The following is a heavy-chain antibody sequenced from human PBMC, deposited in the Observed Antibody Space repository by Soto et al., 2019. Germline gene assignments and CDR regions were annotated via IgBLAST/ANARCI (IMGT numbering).Heavy chain of an antibody. V-gene: IGHV3-74*01. Sequence: EAQLVESGGGLVQPGGSLRLSCAASGFTFSNYWMYWVRQPPGEGLMWASRINPAGSIRNYADSVRGRFTISRDNARNTFYVQMNSLIVEDTAMYYCTRGGDGLDPWGQGTLVTVSS. CDR1: GFTFSNYW. J-gene: IGHJ5*02. CDR2: INPAGSIR. CDR3: TRGGDGLDP.